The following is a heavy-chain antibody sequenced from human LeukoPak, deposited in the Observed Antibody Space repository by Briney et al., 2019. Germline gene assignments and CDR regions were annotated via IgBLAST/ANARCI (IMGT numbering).Heavy chain of an antibody. Sequence: SETPSLTCTVSGGSISSYYWSWIRQPPGKGLEWIGYIYYSGSTNYNPSLKSRVTISVDTSKNQFSLKLSSVTAADTAVYYCARGVEMATTDYWGQGTLVTVSS. CDR1: GGSISSYY. CDR2: IYYSGST. V-gene: IGHV4-59*01. J-gene: IGHJ4*02. CDR3: ARGVEMATTDY. D-gene: IGHD5-24*01.